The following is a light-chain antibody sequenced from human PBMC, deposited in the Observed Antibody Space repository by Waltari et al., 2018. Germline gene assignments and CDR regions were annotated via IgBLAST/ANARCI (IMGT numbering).Light chain of an antibody. CDR3: QAWDTSGVV. CDR2: QDT. CDR1: IWGDKY. V-gene: IGLV3-1*01. Sequence: SSELTQPPSVSVSPGQTDSITCSGDIWGDKYACWYQQKAGQSPVLVIYQDTKRPSGIPERFSGSNSGNTATLTISGTQTMDEADYYCQAWDTSGVVFGGGTKLTVL. J-gene: IGLJ2*01.